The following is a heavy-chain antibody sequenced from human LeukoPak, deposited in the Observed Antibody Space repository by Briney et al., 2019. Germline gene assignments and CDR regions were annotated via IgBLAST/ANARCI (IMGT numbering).Heavy chain of an antibody. D-gene: IGHD4-17*01. J-gene: IGHJ4*02. CDR2: ILPSSSGT. V-gene: IGHV1-2*02. CDR3: VRKGEEYGDYDC. Sequence: ASVKVSCKASGYTFTGYYMHWVRQAPGQGLELMGWILPSSSGTYYAQKFQGRITMTRDTSISTAYMELSRLTSDDTAVYYCVRKGEEYGDYDCWGQGTLVTVSS. CDR1: GYTFTGYY.